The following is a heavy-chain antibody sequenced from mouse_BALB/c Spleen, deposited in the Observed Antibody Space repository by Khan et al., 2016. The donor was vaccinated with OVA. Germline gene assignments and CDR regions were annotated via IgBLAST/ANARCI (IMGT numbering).Heavy chain of an antibody. V-gene: IGHV2-9*02. J-gene: IGHJ2*01. CDR2: IWADGSK. Sequence: QVQRKESGLGLVAPSQSLSITCTVSGFSLTSYGVHWVRQRPGKGLEWLGVIWADGSKNYNSAHMYRLSIWKDNNKSQAVLKMKSLQTEDKAMYCCARLEDIWGQGTTLTVSS. CDR3: ARLEDI. CDR1: GFSLTSYG. D-gene: IGHD1-3*01.